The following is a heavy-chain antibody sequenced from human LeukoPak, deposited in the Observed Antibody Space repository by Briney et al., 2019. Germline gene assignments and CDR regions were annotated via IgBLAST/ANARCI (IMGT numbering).Heavy chain of an antibody. CDR2: VSHDETFT. V-gene: IGHV3-30*03. J-gene: IGHJ3*01. D-gene: IGHD2-2*01. CDR1: GFTFSNYG. Sequence: PGGSLRLSCAALGFTFSNYGMHWVRHVPGKGLEWVAVVSHDETFTYYGDSVRGRSTIPRDNSKHTLHLNMNSLRPEDTALYFCARDTSGTVDVWGEGTLVTVSS. CDR3: ARDTSGTVDV.